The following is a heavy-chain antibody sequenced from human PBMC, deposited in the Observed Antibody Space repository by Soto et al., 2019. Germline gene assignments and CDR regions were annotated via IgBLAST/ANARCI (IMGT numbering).Heavy chain of an antibody. Sequence: QVQLVQSGAEVKKPGSSVKVSCKASGGTFSSYAISWVRQAPGQGLEWMGGIIPIFGTANYAQKFQGRVTITADESTSTVYMEPSSLRSEDTAGYYGAGDRGEGDGYNYEFDYWGQGTLVTVSS. J-gene: IGHJ4*02. CDR2: IIPIFGTA. D-gene: IGHD5-12*01. CDR3: AGDRGEGDGYNYEFDY. V-gene: IGHV1-69*12. CDR1: GGTFSSYA.